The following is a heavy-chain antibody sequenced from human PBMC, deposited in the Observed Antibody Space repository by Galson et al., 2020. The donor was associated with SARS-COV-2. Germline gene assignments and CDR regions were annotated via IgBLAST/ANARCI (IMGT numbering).Heavy chain of an antibody. Sequence: GGSLRLSCAASGFTFSNCPMSWVRQAPGQGLEWVSEIRGSGDTTSYADSVKGRFTIYRDTSKNTLYLQMNSLRAEDTATYYCAKEVPMTGRTDEYFQHWGQGTLVTVSS. D-gene: IGHD3-9*01. CDR1: GFTFSNCP. CDR2: IRGSGDTT. J-gene: IGHJ1*01. CDR3: AKEVPMTGRTDEYFQH. V-gene: IGHV3-23*01.